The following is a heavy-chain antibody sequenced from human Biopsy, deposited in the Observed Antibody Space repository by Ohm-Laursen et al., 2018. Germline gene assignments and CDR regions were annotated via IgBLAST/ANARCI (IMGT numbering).Heavy chain of an antibody. Sequence: GSLRLSCTASGSTFSDYAMNWVRQAPGKGPEWVSTISGSGGNTYYADYVRGRFTVSRDGSKRTLYLQMSSLSAEDTAFYYCAKGGYCTTSSCYMDLDYWGQGTLVTVSS. V-gene: IGHV3-23*01. CDR1: GSTFSDYA. CDR3: AKGGYCTTSSCYMDLDY. CDR2: ISGSGGNT. J-gene: IGHJ4*02. D-gene: IGHD2-2*02.